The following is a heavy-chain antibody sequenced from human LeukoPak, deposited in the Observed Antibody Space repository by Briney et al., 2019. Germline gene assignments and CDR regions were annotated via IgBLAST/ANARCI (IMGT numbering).Heavy chain of an antibody. CDR2: IWYDGSKK. J-gene: IGHJ4*02. Sequence: GGSLRLSCSASGFTFSSFGMHWVRQAPGKGLEWVAVIWYDGSKKDFSDSVKGRFTISRDNSKNTVELQMNSLRAEDTAVYYCARVEAGPYFDYWGQGTLVTVSS. CDR3: ARVEAGPYFDY. V-gene: IGHV3-33*01. CDR1: GFTFSSFG.